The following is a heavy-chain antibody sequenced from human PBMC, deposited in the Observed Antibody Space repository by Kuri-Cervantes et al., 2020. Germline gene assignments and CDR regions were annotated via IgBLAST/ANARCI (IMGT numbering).Heavy chain of an antibody. CDR3: ARIGVAGDAFDI. J-gene: IGHJ3*02. Sequence: GSLRLSCTVSGGSISTYYWSWIRQPAGKGLEWIGRIYSSESTNYNPSLKSRLTMSVDTSNNQFSLKLSSVTAAVTAVYYCARIGVAGDAFDIWGQGTMVTVSS. V-gene: IGHV4-4*07. CDR2: IYSSEST. D-gene: IGHD6-19*01. CDR1: GGSISTYY.